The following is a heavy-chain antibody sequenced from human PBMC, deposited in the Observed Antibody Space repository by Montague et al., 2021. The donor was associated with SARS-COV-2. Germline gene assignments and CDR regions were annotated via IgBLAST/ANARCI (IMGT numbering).Heavy chain of an antibody. CDR3: ARFPTSYYYDSKAAPATPDAFDI. D-gene: IGHD3-22*01. CDR1: GGSISSSGYY. J-gene: IGHJ3*02. V-gene: IGHV4-39*01. CDR2: IYYSGST. Sequence: SETLSLTCTVSGGSISSSGYYWGWLRQPPGKGLEWIGSIYYSGSTYYNPSLKSRVTISADTSKNQFSLKPSSVTAADTAVYYCARFPTSYYYDSKAAPATPDAFDIWGQGTMVTVSS.